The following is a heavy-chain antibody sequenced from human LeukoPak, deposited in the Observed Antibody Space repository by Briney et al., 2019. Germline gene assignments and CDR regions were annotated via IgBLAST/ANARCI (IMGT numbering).Heavy chain of an antibody. CDR2: INGSSDSI. CDR1: GFTFSSYS. V-gene: IGHV3-48*01. CDR3: ARVKGVTTGDY. D-gene: IGHD4-17*01. J-gene: IGHJ4*02. Sequence: GGSLRLSCAASGFTFSSYSMNWVRQAPGKGLEWVSYINGSSDSIYYADSVKGRFTISRDNPKDSLYLQMNSLRAEDTAVYYCARVKGVTTGDYWGQGTLVAVSS.